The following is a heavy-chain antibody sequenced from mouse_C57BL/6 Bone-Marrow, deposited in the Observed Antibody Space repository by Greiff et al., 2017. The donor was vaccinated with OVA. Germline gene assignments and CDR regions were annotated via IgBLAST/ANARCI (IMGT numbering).Heavy chain of an antibody. V-gene: IGHV1-82*01. CDR2: IYPGDGDT. Sequence: QVQLQQSGPELVKPGASVKISCKASGYAFSSSWMNWVKQRPGKGLEWIGRIYPGDGDTNYNGKFKGKATLTADKSSSTAYMQLSSLTSEDSAVYFCASKTWFAYWGQGTLVTVSA. CDR1: GYAFSSSW. J-gene: IGHJ3*01. CDR3: ASKTWFAY.